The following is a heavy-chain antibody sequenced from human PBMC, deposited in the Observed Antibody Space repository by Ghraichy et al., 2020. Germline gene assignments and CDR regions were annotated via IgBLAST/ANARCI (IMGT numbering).Heavy chain of an antibody. CDR3: ARDVGGSLDY. Sequence: GGSLRLSCATSGFTFRSYWMAWVRQALGKGLEWVANINPDANDKNYVDSVKGRFTVSRDNAKNSLSLQMNSLRAEDTAVYYCARDVGGSLDYWGQGTLVTVSS. D-gene: IGHD3-16*01. J-gene: IGHJ4*02. CDR1: GFTFRSYW. V-gene: IGHV3-7*03. CDR2: INPDANDK.